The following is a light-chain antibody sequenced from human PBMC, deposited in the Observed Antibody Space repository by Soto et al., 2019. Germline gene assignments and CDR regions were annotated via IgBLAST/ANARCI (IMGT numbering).Light chain of an antibody. CDR2: EVT. J-gene: IGLJ2*01. CDR3: CSYPASNTLI. CDR1: SSNVGSYDL. Sequence: QSALTQPASVSGSPGQSITISCTGTSSNVGSYDLVSWYQQHPGKAPKLLIYEVTKRPSGVSNRFSGSKSGNTASLTISGLQAEDEADYACCSYPASNTLIFGGGTKVTVL. V-gene: IGLV2-23*02.